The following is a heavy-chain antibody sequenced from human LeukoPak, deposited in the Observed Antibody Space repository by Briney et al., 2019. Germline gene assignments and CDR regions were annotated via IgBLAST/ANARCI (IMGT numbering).Heavy chain of an antibody. CDR3: AARIVGANGDAFDI. D-gene: IGHD1-26*01. CDR1: GFTFSTYA. V-gene: IGHV3-66*01. Sequence: GGSLRLSCTASGFTFSTYAMGWVRQAPGKGLEWVSVIYSGGSTYYADSVKGRFTIFRDNSKNTLYLQMNSLRAEDTAVYYCAARIVGANGDAFDIWGQGTMVTVSS. J-gene: IGHJ3*02. CDR2: IYSGGST.